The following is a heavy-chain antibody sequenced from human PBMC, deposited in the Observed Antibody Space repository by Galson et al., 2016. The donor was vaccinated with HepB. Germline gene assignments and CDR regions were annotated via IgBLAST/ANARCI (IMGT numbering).Heavy chain of an antibody. CDR3: ARQGGGRSTPYYYYMDV. CDR2: IDPSDSYT. Sequence: QSGAEVKKPGESLRISCKGSRYSFTTYWISWVRQMPGKGLEWLGRIDPSDSYTNYGPSFHGHVTISVDKSISTAYLQWSSLKASDTAMYYCARQGGGRSTPYYYYMDVWGRGTTVTVSS. CDR1: RYSFTTYW. D-gene: IGHD6-19*01. V-gene: IGHV5-10-1*01. J-gene: IGHJ6*03.